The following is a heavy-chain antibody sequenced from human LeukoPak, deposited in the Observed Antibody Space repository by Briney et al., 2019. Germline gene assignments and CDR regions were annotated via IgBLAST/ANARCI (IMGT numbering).Heavy chain of an antibody. J-gene: IGHJ4*02. Sequence: ASVKVSCKASGYTFTNYAIHWVRQAPGQRHEWMGWINVGNGNTKYSQKYQGRLTITSDTSATTVYMELSSLRPEDTAFYYCARGLLWFAELSPFGHWGQGTLVTVSS. CDR1: GYTFTNYA. CDR3: ARGLLWFAELSPFGH. V-gene: IGHV1-3*01. D-gene: IGHD3-10*01. CDR2: INVGNGNT.